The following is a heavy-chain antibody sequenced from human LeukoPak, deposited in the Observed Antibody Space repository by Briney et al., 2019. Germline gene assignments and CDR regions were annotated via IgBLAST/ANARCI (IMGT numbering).Heavy chain of an antibody. J-gene: IGHJ4*02. CDR3: ARDQGVYNHRIIDS. CDR1: GYTFTGYY. V-gene: IGHV1-2*02. Sequence: GASVKVSCKASGYTFTGYYMHWVRQAPGQGLEWMGWINPNSGGTNFAQEFQGRVTMTTDTSTSTASMELRSLRSDDTAVYYCARDQGVYNHRIIDSWGQGTLVTVSS. CDR2: INPNSGGT. D-gene: IGHD6-13*01.